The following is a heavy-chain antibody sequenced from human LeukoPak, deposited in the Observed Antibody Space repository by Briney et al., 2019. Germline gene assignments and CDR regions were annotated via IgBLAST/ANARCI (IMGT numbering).Heavy chain of an antibody. J-gene: IGHJ4*02. Sequence: GGSLRLSCAASGFPFSLYNMNWVRQAPGKGLEWVSQISASETSIKYADSVRGRFTISRDNVKNSVYLQTNSLRAEDTAIYYCVRDNLENQWLERSYWGQGTLVTVSS. D-gene: IGHD6-19*01. V-gene: IGHV3-48*03. CDR2: ISASETSI. CDR3: VRDNLENQWLERSY. CDR1: GFPFSLYN.